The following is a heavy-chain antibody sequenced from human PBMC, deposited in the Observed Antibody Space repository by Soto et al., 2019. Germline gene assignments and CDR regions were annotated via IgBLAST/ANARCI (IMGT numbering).Heavy chain of an antibody. CDR2: LFPSGGST. CDR3: VREFAGGYFDY. Sequence: QVQLVQSGAEVKKPGASVKLSCKASGYTFTTYYIHWVRQAPGQGLEWMGILFPSGGSTNYAQKFWGRVTMTRDTSASTVYMELSSLTSEDTAVYYCVREFAGGYFDYWGQGTLVTVSS. CDR1: GYTFTTYY. V-gene: IGHV1-46*01. J-gene: IGHJ4*02.